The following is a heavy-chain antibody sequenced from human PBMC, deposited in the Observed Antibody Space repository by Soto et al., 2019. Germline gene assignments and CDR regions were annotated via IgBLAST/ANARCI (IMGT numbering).Heavy chain of an antibody. D-gene: IGHD4-17*01. CDR3: ARYDGSDYGGKPGY. Sequence: SVKVSCKASGGTFSSYAISWVRQAPGQGLEWMGGIIPIFGTANYAQKFQGRVTITADESTSTAYMELSSVTAADTAVYYCARYDGSDYGGKPGYWGQGTLVTVSS. CDR2: IIPIFGTA. J-gene: IGHJ4*02. V-gene: IGHV1-69*13. CDR1: GGTFSSYA.